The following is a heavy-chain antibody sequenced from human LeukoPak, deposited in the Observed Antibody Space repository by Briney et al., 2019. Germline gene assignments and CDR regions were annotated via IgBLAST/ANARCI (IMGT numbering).Heavy chain of an antibody. J-gene: IGHJ1*01. V-gene: IGHV3-21*01. Sequence: GGSLRLSCAASGFTFSSYSMNWVRQAPGKGLEWVSSISSGSSYIYYADSVKGRFTISRDNAKNSLYLQMNSLRAEDTAVYYCARDLGAAAGTIYFQHWGQGTLVTVSS. CDR3: ARDLGAAAGTIYFQH. CDR1: GFTFSSYS. D-gene: IGHD6-13*01. CDR2: ISSGSSYI.